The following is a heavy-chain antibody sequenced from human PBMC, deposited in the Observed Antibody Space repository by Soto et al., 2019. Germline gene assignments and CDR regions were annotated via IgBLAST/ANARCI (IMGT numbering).Heavy chain of an antibody. CDR2: INPASGST. J-gene: IGHJ4*02. CDR1: GYTFTHYY. D-gene: IGHD6-13*01. CDR3: ARDLAAGGY. Sequence: QVQLVQSGAEVKKPGASVKLSCRTSGYTFTHYYIHWVRQAPGQGLEWLAIINPASGSTNYAQDFQGRVTLTMDTSTTTVYMELSGLRAEDTAIFYCARDLAAGGYWGQGTLVTVSS. V-gene: IGHV1-46*01.